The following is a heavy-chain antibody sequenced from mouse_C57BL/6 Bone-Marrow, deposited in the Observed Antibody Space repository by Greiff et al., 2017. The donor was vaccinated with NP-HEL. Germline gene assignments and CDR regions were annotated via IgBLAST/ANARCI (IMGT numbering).Heavy chain of an antibody. Sequence: EVKLQESGGGLVQPGGSLKLSCAASGFTFSDYYMYWVRQTPEKRLEWVAYISNGGGSTYYPDTVKGRFTISRDNAKNTLYLQMSRLKSEDTAMYYCARRRNYVYAMDYWGQGTSVTVSS. V-gene: IGHV5-12*01. CDR2: ISNGGGST. J-gene: IGHJ4*01. CDR1: GFTFSDYY. CDR3: ARRRNYVYAMDY. D-gene: IGHD1-1*01.